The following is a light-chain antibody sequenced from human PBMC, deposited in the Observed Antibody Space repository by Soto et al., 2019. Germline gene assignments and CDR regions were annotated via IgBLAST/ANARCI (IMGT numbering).Light chain of an antibody. CDR3: SSFISSSTRV. V-gene: IGLV2-14*01. J-gene: IGLJ1*01. Sequence: QSVLTQSASVSGSPGQSITISCTGTSSDVGAYNYVSWYQQHPGKAPKLIIYDVSNRPSGLSNRFSGSKSGNTASLTISALQAEDEADYYCSSFISSSTRVFGTGTKVTVL. CDR1: SSDVGAYNY. CDR2: DVS.